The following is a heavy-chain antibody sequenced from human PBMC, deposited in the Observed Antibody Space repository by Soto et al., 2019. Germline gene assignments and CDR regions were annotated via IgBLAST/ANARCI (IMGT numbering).Heavy chain of an antibody. CDR2: ITYEGSQI. Sequence: QVQLVESVGGVVQPGRSLRLSCAASGFTFPRVGMHWVRQAPGKGLEWVALITYEGSQIYYADAVKGRFTISRDNGDNTLSLQMDNLRTEDTATYFCAKGRGAMTGANYYDLDVWGQGTTVTVSS. J-gene: IGHJ6*03. D-gene: IGHD3-10*01. V-gene: IGHV3-30*18. CDR3: AKGRGAMTGANYYDLDV. CDR1: GFTFPRVG.